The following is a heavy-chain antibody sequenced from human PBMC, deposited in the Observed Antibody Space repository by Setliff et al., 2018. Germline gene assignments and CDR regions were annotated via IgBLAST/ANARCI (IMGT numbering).Heavy chain of an antibody. J-gene: IGHJ3*02. CDR2: IWYDGSNK. D-gene: IGHD1-26*01. Sequence: GGSLSLSCAASGFTFSTYGMHWVRQAPGKGLEWVAYIWYDGSNKYYADSVKGRFTISRDNAKNSLYLQMNSLRAEDTAVYYCARELAGIISGSYYPDAFDIWGQGTMVTVSS. CDR3: ARELAGIISGSYYPDAFDI. V-gene: IGHV3-33*01. CDR1: GFTFSTYG.